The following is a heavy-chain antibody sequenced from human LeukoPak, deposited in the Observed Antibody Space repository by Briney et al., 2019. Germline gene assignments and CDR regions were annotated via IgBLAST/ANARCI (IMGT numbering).Heavy chain of an antibody. J-gene: IGHJ4*02. CDR3: AKEGRSLQTY. V-gene: IGHV3-7*03. D-gene: IGHD5-24*01. CDR1: GFTFSSYA. Sequence: GGSLRLSCAASGFTFSSYAMNWVRLAPGKGLEWVANIKEDGTETYYVDSVKGRFTISRDNAKNSLYLQMNSLRVEDTAVYYCAKEGRSLQTYWGQGTLVTVSS. CDR2: IKEDGTET.